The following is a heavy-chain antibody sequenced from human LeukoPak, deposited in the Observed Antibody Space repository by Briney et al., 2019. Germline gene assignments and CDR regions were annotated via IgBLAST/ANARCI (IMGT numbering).Heavy chain of an antibody. Sequence: GASVKVSCKASGYTFTGYYIHWVRQAPGQGLECMGWINPNSGGTNYAQKFQGRVSMTRDRSISTAYMELNRLRFGDTAVYYCARGRNSSRWYFDWFDTWGQGTLVTVSS. CDR3: ARGRNSSRWYFDWFDT. CDR2: INPNSGGT. V-gene: IGHV1-2*02. D-gene: IGHD6-13*01. J-gene: IGHJ5*02. CDR1: GYTFTGYY.